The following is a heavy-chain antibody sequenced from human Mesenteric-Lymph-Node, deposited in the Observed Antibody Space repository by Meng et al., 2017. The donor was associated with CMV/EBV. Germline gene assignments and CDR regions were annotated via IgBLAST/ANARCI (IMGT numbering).Heavy chain of an antibody. D-gene: IGHD6-25*01. V-gene: IGHV3-30*04. CDR3: ARDQLRGSHYYYYALDV. J-gene: IGHJ6*02. Sequence: GESLKISCVASRFTFSGYAMHWVRQAPGKGLEWVAVISYDGSNKYYADSVKGRFTFSRDNSKNTLYLQMNSLRAEDTAVYYCARDQLRGSHYYYYALDVWGQGTTVTVSS. CDR2: ISYDGSNK. CDR1: RFTFSGYA.